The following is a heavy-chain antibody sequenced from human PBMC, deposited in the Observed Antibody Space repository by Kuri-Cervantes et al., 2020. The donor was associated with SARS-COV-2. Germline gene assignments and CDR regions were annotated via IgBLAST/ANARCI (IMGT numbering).Heavy chain of an antibody. J-gene: IGHJ6*02. D-gene: IGHD5-12*01. V-gene: IGHV3-30*18. CDR3: AKAYDPYGMDV. CDR2: ISYDGSNK. CDR1: GLTFSSYG. Sequence: LSLTCAASGLTFSSYGMHWVRQAPGKGLEWVAVISYDGSNKYYADSVKGRFTISRDNSKNTLYLQMNSLRAEDTAVYYCAKAYDPYGMDVWGQGTTVTVSS.